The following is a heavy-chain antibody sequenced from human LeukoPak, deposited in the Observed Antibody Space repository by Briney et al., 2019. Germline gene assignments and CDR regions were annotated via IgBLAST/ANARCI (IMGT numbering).Heavy chain of an antibody. D-gene: IGHD1-14*01. V-gene: IGHV3-7*01. CDR3: TRDRSRAEDD. J-gene: IGHJ4*02. CDR1: GFSFSSYW. CDR2: INQGGSDK. Sequence: GGCLRLSCAASGFSFSSYWMTWVRQAPGKGLEWVANINQGGSDKYYVDSVKGRFTISRDNANNLLYLQMNSLRGEDTAVYYCTRDRSRAEDDWGQGTLVTVSS.